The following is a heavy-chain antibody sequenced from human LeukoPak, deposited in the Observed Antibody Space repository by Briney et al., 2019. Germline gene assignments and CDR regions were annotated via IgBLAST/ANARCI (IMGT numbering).Heavy chain of an antibody. CDR2: IYYSGST. Sequence: SETLSLTCTVSGGSISSGDYYWSWIRQPPGKGLEWIGYIYYSGSTYYNPPLKSRVTISVDTSKNQFSLKLSSVTAADTAVYYCARRRYYDILTGYYKGAFDIWGQGTMVTVSS. J-gene: IGHJ3*02. D-gene: IGHD3-9*01. CDR3: ARRRYYDILTGYYKGAFDI. CDR1: GGSISSGDYY. V-gene: IGHV4-30-4*08.